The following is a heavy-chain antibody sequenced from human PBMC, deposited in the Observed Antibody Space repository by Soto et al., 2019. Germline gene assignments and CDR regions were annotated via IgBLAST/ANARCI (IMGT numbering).Heavy chain of an antibody. Sequence: ASVKVSCKASGYTFTSYGISWVRQAPGQGLEWMGWISAYNGNTNYAQKLQGRVTMTTDTSTSTAYMELRSLRSDDTAVYYCARDSRGITGTTYYYYGMDVWGQGTTVTVSS. CDR2: ISAYNGNT. D-gene: IGHD1-20*01. CDR1: GYTFTSYG. CDR3: ARDSRGITGTTYYYYGMDV. V-gene: IGHV1-18*01. J-gene: IGHJ6*02.